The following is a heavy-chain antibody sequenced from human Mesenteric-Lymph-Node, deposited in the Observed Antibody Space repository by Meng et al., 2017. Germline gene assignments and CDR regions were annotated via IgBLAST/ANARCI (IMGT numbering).Heavy chain of an antibody. V-gene: IGHV4-34*01. CDR1: GGSLSGYY. CDR2: FSQNGNT. Sequence: GSLRLSCAVYGGSLSGYYWTWFRQPPGKGLEWIGEFSQNGNTHYNPSLKSRVTVSVDTSENQFSLKLSSVTAADTAVYYCARATATNYRFDYWGQGTLVTVSS. CDR3: ARATATNYRFDY. D-gene: IGHD4-11*01. J-gene: IGHJ4*02.